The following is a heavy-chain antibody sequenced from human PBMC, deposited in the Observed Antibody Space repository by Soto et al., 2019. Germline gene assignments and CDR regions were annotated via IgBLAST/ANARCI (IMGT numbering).Heavy chain of an antibody. V-gene: IGHV3-74*01. CDR3: TRGPRPSSVGTGAF. CDR1: GFSFSMYG. CDR2: ISDDGSRA. D-gene: IGHD3-10*01. J-gene: IGHJ4*02. Sequence: PXGCLRLSCTASGFSFSMYGMHWVRQGPGKGPEWVSRISDDGSRADYADSVKGRFTISRDNAKNTLYLEMHVLRADDTAVYYCTRGPRPSSVGTGAFWGQGTPVTVS.